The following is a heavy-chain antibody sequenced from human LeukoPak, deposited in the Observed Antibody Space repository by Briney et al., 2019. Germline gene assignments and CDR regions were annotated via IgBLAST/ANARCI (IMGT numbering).Heavy chain of an antibody. D-gene: IGHD4-17*01. CDR1: GFTFSSYG. J-gene: IGHJ4*02. CDR2: IWYDGNNK. CDR3: EREHTTMTFLLDY. Sequence: QPGGSLRLSCAASGFTFSSYGMHWVRQAPGKGLEWVAVIWYDGNNKYYADSVKGRFTISRDSSKNTMYLQMNSLRAEDTAVYYCEREHTTMTFLLDYWGQGTLVTVSS. V-gene: IGHV3-33*01.